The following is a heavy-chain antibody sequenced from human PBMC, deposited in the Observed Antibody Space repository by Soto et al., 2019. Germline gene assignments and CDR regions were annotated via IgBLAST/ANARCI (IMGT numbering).Heavy chain of an antibody. CDR2: ISYDGSNK. Sequence: QVQLVESGGGVVQPGRSLRLSCAASGFTFSSYGMHWVRQAPGKGLVWVAVISYDGSNKYYADSVKGRFTISRDNSKNPLYLQMNSLRAEDTAVYYCAKDGPRGMDVGGQGTTVTVSS. V-gene: IGHV3-30*18. J-gene: IGHJ6*02. CDR3: AKDGPRGMDV. CDR1: GFTFSSYG.